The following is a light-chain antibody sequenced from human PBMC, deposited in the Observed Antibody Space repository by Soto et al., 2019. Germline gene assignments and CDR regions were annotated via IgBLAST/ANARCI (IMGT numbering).Light chain of an antibody. CDR3: NSFRVSHLYV. CDR2: EVT. Sequence: QSALGQPASVSGSPRQTITISCTGTSTDVGGYNAVSWYQHHPGKAPKLIIYEVTHRPSGVSDRFSASKSGNTASLTISGLQAEDEADYYCNSFRVSHLYVFGTGTKVTVL. V-gene: IGLV2-14*01. J-gene: IGLJ1*01. CDR1: STDVGGYNA.